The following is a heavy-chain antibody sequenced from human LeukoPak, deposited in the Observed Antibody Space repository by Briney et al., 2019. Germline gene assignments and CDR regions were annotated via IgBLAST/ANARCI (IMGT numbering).Heavy chain of an antibody. Sequence: ASVTVSFKASGYTFTSYDINWVRQATGQGLEWMGWMNPNSGKTGYAQKFQGRVTITRNTSISTAYMELSSLRSEDTAVYYCARGGIAARAIDYWGQGTLVTVSS. CDR2: MNPNSGKT. CDR3: ARGGIAARAIDY. J-gene: IGHJ4*02. D-gene: IGHD6-6*01. V-gene: IGHV1-8*03. CDR1: GYTFTSYD.